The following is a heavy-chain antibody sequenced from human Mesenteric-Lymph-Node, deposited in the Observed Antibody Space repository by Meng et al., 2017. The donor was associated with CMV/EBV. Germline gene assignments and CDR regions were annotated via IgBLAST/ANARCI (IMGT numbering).Heavy chain of an antibody. J-gene: IGHJ6*02. CDR3: AREITDHGGTSFYYYYGMDV. V-gene: IGHV3-7*01. CDR1: GFFFGDVG. D-gene: IGHD4-23*01. Sequence: GESLKISCAVSGFFFGDVGVSWVRQAPGKGLEWVANIKQDGSEKYYVASVKGRFTISRDNAKNSLYLQMNSLRAEDTAVYYCAREITDHGGTSFYYYYGMDVWGQGTTVTVSS. CDR2: IKQDGSEK.